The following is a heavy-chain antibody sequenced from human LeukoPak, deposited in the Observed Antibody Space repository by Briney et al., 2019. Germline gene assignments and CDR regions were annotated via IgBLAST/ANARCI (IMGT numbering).Heavy chain of an antibody. J-gene: IGHJ4*02. Sequence: SETLSLTCAVYGGSFSGYYWSWIRQPPGKGLEWIGEINHSGSTNYNPSLKSRVTISVDTSKNQFSLKLSSVTAADTAVYYCARFGRYNWNYVGFDYWGQGTLITVSS. CDR1: GGSFSGYY. CDR2: INHSGST. V-gene: IGHV4-34*01. D-gene: IGHD1-7*01. CDR3: ARFGRYNWNYVGFDY.